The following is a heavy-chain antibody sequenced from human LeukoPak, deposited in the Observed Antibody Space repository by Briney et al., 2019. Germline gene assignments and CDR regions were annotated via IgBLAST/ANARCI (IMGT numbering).Heavy chain of an antibody. CDR3: ARGYCSGGSCYSWYFDL. CDR2: IYYSGST. J-gene: IGHJ2*01. Sequence: SETLSLTCTVSGGSISSGDYYWSWIRQPPGKGLEWIGYIYYSGSTYYNPSLKGRVTISVDTSKNQFSLKLSSVTAADTAVYYCARGYCSGGSCYSWYFDLWGRGTLVTVSS. V-gene: IGHV4-30-4*01. CDR1: GGSISSGDYY. D-gene: IGHD2-15*01.